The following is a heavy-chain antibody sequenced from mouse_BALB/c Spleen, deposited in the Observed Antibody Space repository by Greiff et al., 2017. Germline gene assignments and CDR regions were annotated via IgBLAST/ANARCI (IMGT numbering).Heavy chain of an antibody. V-gene: IGHV1-69*01. D-gene: IGHD2-14*01. Sequence: VQLQQPGAELVMPGASVKMSCKASGYTFTDDWMHWVKQRPGQGLEWIGAIDTSDSYTSYNQKFKGKATLTVDESSSTAYMQLSSLTSEDSAVYYCARAYYRYDGAWFAYWGQGTLVTVSA. J-gene: IGHJ3*01. CDR1: GYTFTDDW. CDR3: ARAYYRYDGAWFAY. CDR2: IDTSDSYT.